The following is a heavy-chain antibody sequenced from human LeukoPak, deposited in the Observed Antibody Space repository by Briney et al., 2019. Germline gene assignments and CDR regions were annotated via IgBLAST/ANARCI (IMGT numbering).Heavy chain of an antibody. CDR3: ARDGDTAMVAWGYYYMDV. Sequence: ASVKVSCKASEGTFSSYAISWVRQAPAQGLEWMGGIIPIFGTANYAQKFQGRVTITADESTSTAYMELSSLRSEDPAVYYCARDGDTAMVAWGYYYMDVWGKGTTVTVSS. D-gene: IGHD5-18*01. V-gene: IGHV1-69*13. CDR2: IIPIFGTA. CDR1: EGTFSSYA. J-gene: IGHJ6*03.